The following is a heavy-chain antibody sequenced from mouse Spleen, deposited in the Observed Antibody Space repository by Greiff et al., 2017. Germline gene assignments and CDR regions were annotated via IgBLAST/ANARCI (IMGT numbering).Heavy chain of an antibody. Sequence: EVQVVESGGDLVKPGGSLKLSCAASGFTFSSYGMSWVRQTPDKRLEWVATISSGGSYTYYPDSVKGRFTISRDNAKNTLYLQMSSLKSEDTAMYYCARHDYGYYFDYWGQGTTLTVSS. V-gene: IGHV5-6*01. CDR3: ARHDYGYYFDY. CDR2: ISSGGSYT. D-gene: IGHD2-4*01. J-gene: IGHJ2*01. CDR1: GFTFSSYG.